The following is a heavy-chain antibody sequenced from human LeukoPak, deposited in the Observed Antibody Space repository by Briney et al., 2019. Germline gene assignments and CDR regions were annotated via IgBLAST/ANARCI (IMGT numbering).Heavy chain of an antibody. Sequence: SETLSLTCAVYGGSFSGYYWSWIRQPPRKGLEWIGEINHSGSTNYNPSLKRRVTISVVTFKNQYSLKLSSVTVAGLAVYYCARSLAVAGEQYDAFDIWGQGTMVTVSS. CDR1: GGSFSGYY. J-gene: IGHJ3*02. CDR2: INHSGST. V-gene: IGHV4-34*01. CDR3: ARSLAVAGEQYDAFDI. D-gene: IGHD6-19*01.